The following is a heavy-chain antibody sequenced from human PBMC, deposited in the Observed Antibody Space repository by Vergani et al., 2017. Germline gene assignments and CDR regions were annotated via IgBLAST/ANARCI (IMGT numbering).Heavy chain of an antibody. J-gene: IGHJ6*03. Sequence: QVQLVESGGGVVQPGRSLRLSCAASGFTFSSYRMHWVRQAPGKGLEWVAVISYDGSNKYYADSVKGRFTISRDNSKNTLYLQMNSLRAEDTAVYYCAKDGRYCSGCSCLKGYMDVWGKGTTVTVSS. CDR3: AKDGRYCSGCSCLKGYMDV. CDR2: ISYDGSNK. D-gene: IGHD2-15*01. CDR1: GFTFSSYR. V-gene: IGHV3-30*18.